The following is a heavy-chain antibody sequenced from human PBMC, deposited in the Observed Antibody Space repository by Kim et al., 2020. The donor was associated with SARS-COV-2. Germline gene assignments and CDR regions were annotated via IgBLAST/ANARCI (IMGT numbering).Heavy chain of an antibody. J-gene: IGHJ4*02. CDR3: ARDHFLLVGAWPTAADLEWSYYFDY. V-gene: IGHV3-30-3*01. D-gene: IGHD3-3*01. CDR1: GFTFSSYA. CDR2: ISYDGSNK. Sequence: GGSLRLSCAASGFTFSSYAMHWVRQAPGKGLEWVAVISYDGSNKYYADSVKGRFTISRDNSKNTLYLQMNSLRAEDTAVYYCARDHFLLVGAWPTAADLEWSYYFDYWGQGTLVTVSS.